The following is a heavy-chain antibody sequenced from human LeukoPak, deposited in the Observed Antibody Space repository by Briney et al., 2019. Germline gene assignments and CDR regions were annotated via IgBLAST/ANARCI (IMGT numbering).Heavy chain of an antibody. CDR2: ISAYNGNT. J-gene: IGHJ6*03. V-gene: IGHV1-18*01. Sequence: ASVKVSCKASGYTFTSYGISWVRQAPGQGLEWMGWISAYNGNTNYAQKLQGRVTMTTDTSTSTAYMELRGLRSDDTAVYYCASPWGSEPYYYMDVWGKGTTVTVSS. CDR3: ASPWGSEPYYYMDV. D-gene: IGHD7-27*01. CDR1: GYTFTSYG.